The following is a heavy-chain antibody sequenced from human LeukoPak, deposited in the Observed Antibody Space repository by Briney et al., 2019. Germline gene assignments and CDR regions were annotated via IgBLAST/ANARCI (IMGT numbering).Heavy chain of an antibody. CDR1: GYTFTGYY. CDR2: INPYSGGT. V-gene: IGHV1-2*02. J-gene: IGHJ6*02. CDR3: ARGLNYYYGMDV. Sequence: ASVKVSCKASGYTFTGYYMLWVRQAPGQGLEGMGWINPYSGGTNYAQKFQGRVTMTRDTSISTAYMELSRLRSDDTAVYYCARGLNYYYGMDVWGQGTTVTVSS.